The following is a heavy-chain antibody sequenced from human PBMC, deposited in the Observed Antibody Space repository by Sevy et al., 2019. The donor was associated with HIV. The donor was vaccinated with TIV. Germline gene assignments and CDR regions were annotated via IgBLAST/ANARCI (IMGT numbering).Heavy chain of an antibody. CDR3: AKRDLNHQFLLDF. D-gene: IGHD2-21*01. J-gene: IGHJ4*02. CDR1: GFTFDRYF. CDR2: ISGDGSDT. Sequence: GGSLRLSCAASGFTFDRYFMHWVRQAPDKGLEWLAVISGDGSDTSYADSLRGRFTISRDNSKNTLFLQMNRLGTEDTAVYFCAKRDLNHQFLLDFWGQGTLVTVSS. V-gene: IGHV3-30*18.